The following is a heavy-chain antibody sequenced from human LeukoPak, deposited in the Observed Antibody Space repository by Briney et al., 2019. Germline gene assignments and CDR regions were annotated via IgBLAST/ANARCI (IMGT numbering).Heavy chain of an antibody. CDR1: AVSISRHF. CDR2: VFSSGST. V-gene: IGHV4-59*11. J-gene: IGHJ1*01. Sequence: PSETLSLTCNFSAVSISRHFWSWIRQTPEKGPEWLGYVFSSGSTNYNPSLKSRITISLDTSKHQFSLTLNSVTAADTAVYYCAREYDYWGLGTLVTVSS. D-gene: IGHD3-16*01. CDR3: AREYDY.